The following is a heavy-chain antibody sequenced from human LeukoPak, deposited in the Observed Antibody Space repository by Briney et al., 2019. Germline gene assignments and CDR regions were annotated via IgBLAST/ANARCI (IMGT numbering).Heavy chain of an antibody. CDR3: ARGLGYYDSSGYFDY. CDR1: GGTFSSYA. Sequence: ASVKVSCMASGGTFSSYAISWVRPAPGQGLEWMGGIIPIFGTANYAQKFQGRVTITADKSTSTAYMELSSLRSEDTAVYYCARGLGYYDSSGYFDYWGQGTLVTVSS. CDR2: IIPIFGTA. V-gene: IGHV1-69*06. D-gene: IGHD3-22*01. J-gene: IGHJ4*02.